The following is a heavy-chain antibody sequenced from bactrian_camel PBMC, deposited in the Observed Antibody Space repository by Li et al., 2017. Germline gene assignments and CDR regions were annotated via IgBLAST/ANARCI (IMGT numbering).Heavy chain of an antibody. CDR2: ILRDYGSS. D-gene: IGHD2*01. J-gene: IGHJ6*01. V-gene: IGHV3S32*01. Sequence: VQLVESGGGSVQAGGSLRLSCAASGLNNGISYMGWFRQAPGKEREGVAAILRDYGSSAYADSVAGRFTISKNNAKNTLYLQMNSLKPEDTATYYCAADLRSCGVWIIVAGYWGQGTQVTVS. CDR3: AADLRSCGVWIIVAGY. CDR1: GLNNGISY.